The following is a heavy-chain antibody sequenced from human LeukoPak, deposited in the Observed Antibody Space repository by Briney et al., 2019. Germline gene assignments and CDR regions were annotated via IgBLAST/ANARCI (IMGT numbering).Heavy chain of an antibody. V-gene: IGHV4-4*07. CDR1: GGSISSYY. CDR2: IYTSGST. J-gene: IGHJ4*02. D-gene: IGHD3-22*01. CDR3: ASTPAEYYYDSSGPLGYFDY. Sequence: SETLSLTCTVSGGSISSYYWSWIRQPAGKGLEWIGRIYTSGSTNYNPSLKSRVTMSVDTSKNQFSLKLSSVTAADTAVYYCASTPAEYYYDSSGPLGYFDYWGQGTLVTVSS.